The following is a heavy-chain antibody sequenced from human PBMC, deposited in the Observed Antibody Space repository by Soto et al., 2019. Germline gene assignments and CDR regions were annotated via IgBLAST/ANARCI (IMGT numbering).Heavy chain of an antibody. Sequence: PSETLSLTCTVSGGSVSSGSYYWSWIRQPPGKGLEWIGHIYYSGSTNYNPSLKSRVTISVDTSKNQFSLKLSSVTAADTAVYYCARDRGIAVAAEFDYWGQGTLVTVSS. CDR3: ARDRGIAVAAEFDY. J-gene: IGHJ4*02. CDR1: GGSVSSGSYY. D-gene: IGHD6-19*01. V-gene: IGHV4-61*01. CDR2: IYYSGST.